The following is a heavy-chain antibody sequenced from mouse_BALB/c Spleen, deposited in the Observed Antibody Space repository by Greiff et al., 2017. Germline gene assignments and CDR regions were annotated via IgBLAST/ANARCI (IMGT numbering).Heavy chain of an antibody. V-gene: IGHV5-6-5*01. CDR3: ARVPYGRAMDY. CDR2: ISSGGST. CDR1: GFTFSSYA. D-gene: IGHD1-1*02. J-gene: IGHJ4*01. Sequence: DVMLVESGGGLVKPGGSLKLSCAASGFTFSSYAMSWVRQTPEKRLEWVASISSGGSTYYPDSVKGRFTISRDNARNILYLQMSSLRSEDTAMYYCARVPYGRAMDYWGQGTSVTVSS.